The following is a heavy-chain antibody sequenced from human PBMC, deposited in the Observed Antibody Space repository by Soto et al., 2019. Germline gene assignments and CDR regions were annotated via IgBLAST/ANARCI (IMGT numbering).Heavy chain of an antibody. Sequence: GGSLRLSCSASRFTFGGYAMSWVRQAPGKGPEWVSGITGNAANIVYADSVKGRFTISRDNSKNALYLQLNSLRAEDTAVYFCAKAARDCGGDCYSSYFDSWGQGALVTVSS. V-gene: IGHV3-23*01. D-gene: IGHD2-21*02. J-gene: IGHJ4*02. CDR1: RFTFGGYA. CDR2: ITGNAANI. CDR3: AKAARDCGGDCYSSYFDS.